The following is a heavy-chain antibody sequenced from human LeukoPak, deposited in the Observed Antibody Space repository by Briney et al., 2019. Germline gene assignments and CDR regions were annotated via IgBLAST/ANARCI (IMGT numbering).Heavy chain of an antibody. D-gene: IGHD3-10*01. V-gene: IGHV1-2*02. CDR2: IKPSSGGT. CDR3: ARDLMVRGPMDV. J-gene: IGHJ6*03. CDR1: GYTFTGYY. Sequence: ASVKVSCMASGYTFTGYYIHWVRQAPGQGLEWMGWIKPSSGGTNYAQNFQGRVTMTRDTSIHTAYMELSRLRSDDTAVYYCARDLMVRGPMDVWGKGTTVTVSS.